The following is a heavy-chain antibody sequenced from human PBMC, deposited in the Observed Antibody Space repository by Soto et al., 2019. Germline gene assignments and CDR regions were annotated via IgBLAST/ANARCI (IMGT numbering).Heavy chain of an antibody. J-gene: IGHJ4*02. CDR3: ARVTRGYSGPAD. D-gene: IGHD5-12*01. V-gene: IGHV4-59*01. CDR2: IYYSGST. Sequence: PSETLSLTCTVSGGSISSYYWSWIRQPPGKGLEWIGYIYYSGSTNYNPSLKSRVTISVDTSKNQFSLKLSSVTAADTAVYYCARVTRGYSGPADWGKGTMVTVS. CDR1: GGSISSYY.